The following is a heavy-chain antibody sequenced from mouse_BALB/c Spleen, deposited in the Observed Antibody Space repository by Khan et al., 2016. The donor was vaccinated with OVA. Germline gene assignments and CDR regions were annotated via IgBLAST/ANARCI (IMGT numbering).Heavy chain of an antibody. Sequence: EVQLQESGPGLVKPSQSLSLTCTVTGYSITRDYAWNWIRQFPGNKLEWMGYISYSGSTSYNPSLKSRISITRDTSKNQFFLQLNSVTTEDTATHYCARGNYYAYAMDYWGQATSVTVSS. V-gene: IGHV3-2*02. CDR3: ARGNYYAYAMDY. D-gene: IGHD1-1*01. J-gene: IGHJ4*01. CDR1: GYSITRDYA. CDR2: ISYSGST.